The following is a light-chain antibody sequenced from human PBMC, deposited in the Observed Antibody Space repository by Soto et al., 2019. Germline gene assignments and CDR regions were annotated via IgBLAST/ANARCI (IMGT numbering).Light chain of an antibody. V-gene: IGKV1-39*01. CDR3: QQNAIIPPWT. Sequence: QLTQSPSSLSASVGYRVIITWRSSQIVSRSLNWYQQKTGQAPKLLIYAASTLHSGVPSRFSGSGSGTEFTLTISSLQPEDFATYYCQQNAIIPPWTFGQGTKVDIK. CDR1: QIVSRS. J-gene: IGKJ1*01. CDR2: AAS.